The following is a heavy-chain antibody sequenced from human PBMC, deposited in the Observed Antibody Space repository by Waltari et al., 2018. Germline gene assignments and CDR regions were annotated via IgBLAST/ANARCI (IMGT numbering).Heavy chain of an antibody. CDR2: INPNSGGT. CDR1: GYTFTGYY. V-gene: IGHV1-2*06. CDR3: ARGGRRYYDSSGSLFDY. D-gene: IGHD3-22*01. Sequence: QVQLVQSGAEVKKPGASVKVSCKASGYTFTGYYMHWVRQAPGQGLEWMGRINPNSGGTNYAQKFQGRVTMTRDTSISTAYMELSRLRSDDTAVYYCARGGRRYYDSSGSLFDYWGQGTLVTVSS. J-gene: IGHJ4*02.